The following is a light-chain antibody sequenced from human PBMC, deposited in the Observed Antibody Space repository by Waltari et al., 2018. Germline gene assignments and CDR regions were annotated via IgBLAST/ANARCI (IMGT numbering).Light chain of an antibody. J-gene: IGLJ2*01. V-gene: IGLV2-14*03. CDR2: DVS. Sequence: QSALTPPAPVSGSPGQSTTISCTGTSRTRGGSNYVSWYQQHQGKAPKLMIYDVSDRPSGVSSRLSGSKYGNTASLIISGLQAEDEADYYCSSYTGSSTLVVFGGGTKLTVL. CDR1: SRTRGGSNY. CDR3: SSYTGSSTLVV.